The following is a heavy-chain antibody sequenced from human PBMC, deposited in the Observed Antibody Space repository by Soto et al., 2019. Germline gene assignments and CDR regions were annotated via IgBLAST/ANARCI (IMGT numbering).Heavy chain of an antibody. V-gene: IGHV4-59*08. Sequence: SETLSLTCTVSGVSISSYYWSWIRQPPGKGLEWIGYIYYSGSTNYNPSLKSRVTISVDTSKNQFSLKLSSVTAADTAVYYCARGIVATIFPFDYWGQGTLVTVSS. CDR2: IYYSGST. CDR3: ARGIVATIFPFDY. CDR1: GVSISSYY. D-gene: IGHD5-12*01. J-gene: IGHJ4*02.